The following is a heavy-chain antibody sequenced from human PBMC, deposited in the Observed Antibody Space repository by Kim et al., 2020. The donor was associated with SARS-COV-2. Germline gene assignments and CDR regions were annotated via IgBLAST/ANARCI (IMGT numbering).Heavy chain of an antibody. CDR2: IYSGGSST. CDR1: GFIVSSDS. J-gene: IGHJ6*02. D-gene: IGHD3-10*01. V-gene: IGHV3-23*03. CDR3: ATTPGEWGMDV. Sequence: GGSLRLSCAASGFIVSSDSMSCVRQAPGKGRAGVSVIYSGGSSTYYADSVKGRFTISRDNSKNTLYLQMNSLRAEDTAVYYCATTPGEWGMDVWGQGTTVTVSS.